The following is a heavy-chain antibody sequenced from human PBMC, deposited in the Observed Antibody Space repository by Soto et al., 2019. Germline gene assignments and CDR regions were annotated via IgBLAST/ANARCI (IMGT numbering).Heavy chain of an antibody. J-gene: IGHJ4*02. CDR1: GFTFSSYA. CDR2: ISYDGSNK. CDR3: ARDGSGSHPPFDY. D-gene: IGHD1-26*01. Sequence: GGSLRLSCAAPGFTFSSYAMHWVRPAPGKGLEWVAVISYDGSNKYYADSVKGRFTISRDNSKNTLYLQMNSLRAEDTAVYYCARDGSGSHPPFDYWGQGTLVTVSS. V-gene: IGHV3-30-3*01.